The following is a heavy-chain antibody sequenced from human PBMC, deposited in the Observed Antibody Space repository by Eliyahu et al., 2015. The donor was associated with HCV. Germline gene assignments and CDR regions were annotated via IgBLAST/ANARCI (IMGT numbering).Heavy chain of an antibody. CDR2: ISATGSRT. CDR3: AKDLKATIFSWYDP. J-gene: IGHJ5*02. V-gene: IGHV3-23*01. CDR1: GFTFXTYA. Sequence: EVQLLESGGGLVQPGGSLRXXCVVXGFTFXTYAMSWVRQAPGKGLEWVSDISATGSRTIYADSAKGRFTISRDNSKNTLYLQMNSLRAEDTAVYYCAKDLKATIFSWYDPWGQGTLVTVSP. D-gene: IGHD5-24*01.